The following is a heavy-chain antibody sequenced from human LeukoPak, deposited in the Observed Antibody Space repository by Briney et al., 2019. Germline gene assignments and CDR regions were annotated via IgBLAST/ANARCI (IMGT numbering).Heavy chain of an antibody. CDR3: AKDPYRGDTAMEGYFDY. V-gene: IGHV3-23*01. Sequence: GGTLRLSCVVSGFSFGSEAMSWVRQAPGRGLEWVSSISPGGGTTYYADSVKGRFAISRDNSENTLYVEMNSLRAEDTAVYYCAKDPYRGDTAMEGYFDYWGQGTLVTVSS. J-gene: IGHJ4*02. D-gene: IGHD5-18*01. CDR1: GFSFGSEA. CDR2: ISPGGGTT.